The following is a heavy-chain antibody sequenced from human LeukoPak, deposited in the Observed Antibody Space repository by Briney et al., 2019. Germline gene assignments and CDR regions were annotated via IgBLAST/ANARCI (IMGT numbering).Heavy chain of an antibody. CDR1: GFTFTSYL. J-gene: IGHJ3*02. CDR3: ASENDAFDI. CDR2: IAFDGSFT. V-gene: IGHV3-30*04. Sequence: PGGSLRLSCAASGFTFTSYLMHWVGQAPGKGLEWVAVIAFDGSFTYYADSVKGRFTISRDNSKNTLYLQMNSLRPEDTAVYYCASENDAFDIWGQGTMVTVSS.